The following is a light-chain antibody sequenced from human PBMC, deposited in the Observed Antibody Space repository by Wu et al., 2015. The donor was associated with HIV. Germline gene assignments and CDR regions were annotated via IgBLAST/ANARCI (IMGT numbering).Light chain of an antibody. V-gene: IGKV3-20*01. CDR1: QSVNSRS. Sequence: EIMLTQSPGTLSLSPGERGILSCRASQSVNSRSVAWYQQKPGQAPRLLIYGASNRASGIPDRFSGGGSGTDFTLTISRLEPEDFAVYYCQQYGNSPYTFGQGTKLEIK. J-gene: IGKJ2*01. CDR2: GAS. CDR3: QQYGNSPYT.